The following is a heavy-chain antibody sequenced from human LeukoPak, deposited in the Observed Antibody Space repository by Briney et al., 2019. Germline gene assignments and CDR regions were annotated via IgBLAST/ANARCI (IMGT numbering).Heavy chain of an antibody. D-gene: IGHD3-16*01. CDR3: ARSGLGDSRVY. CDR2: IYPGDSDT. J-gene: IGHJ4*02. V-gene: IGHV5-51*01. Sequence: GESLKISCKGSGYSFTTYWIGWVRQMPGKGLEWMGIIYPGDSDTKYSPSFQGHVTISADKSISTAYLQWSSLKASDTATYYCARSGLGDSRVYWGQGTLVTVSS. CDR1: GYSFTTYW.